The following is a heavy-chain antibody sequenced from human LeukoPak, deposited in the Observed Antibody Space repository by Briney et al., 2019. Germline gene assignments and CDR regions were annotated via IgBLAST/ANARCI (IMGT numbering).Heavy chain of an antibody. CDR3: TATVVITDSTRDY. V-gene: IGHV3-15*01. J-gene: IGHJ4*02. CDR2: IKSKTDGGTT. D-gene: IGHD3-22*01. CDR1: GFTFSNAW. Sequence: GGSLRLSCAASGFTFSNAWMSWVRQAPGKGLEWVGRIKSKTDGGTTDYAAPVKGRFTISRDDSKNTLYLQMNSLKTEDTAVYYCTATVVITDSTRDYWGQGTLVTVSS.